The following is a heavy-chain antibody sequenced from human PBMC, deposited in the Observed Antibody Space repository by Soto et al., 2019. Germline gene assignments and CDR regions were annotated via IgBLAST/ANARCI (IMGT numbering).Heavy chain of an antibody. CDR1: GGSISSYY. J-gene: IGHJ4*02. D-gene: IGHD3-22*01. CDR2: IYYSGST. CDR3: ARHVPHTYYYDSSGYEAGFYFAY. Sequence: SETLSLTCTVSGGSISSYYWSWIRQPPGKGLEWIGYIYYSGSTNYNPSLKSRVTISVDTSKNQFSLKLSSVTAADTAVYYCARHVPHTYYYDSSGYEAGFYFAYWGQGTLVTVSS. V-gene: IGHV4-59*08.